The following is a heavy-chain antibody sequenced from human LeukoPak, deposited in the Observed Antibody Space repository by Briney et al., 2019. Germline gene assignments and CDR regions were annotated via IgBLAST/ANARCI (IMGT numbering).Heavy chain of an antibody. CDR3: ARRLRQNLPDP. V-gene: IGHV4-59*08. CDR1: GVSISSDY. Sequence: SETLSLTCTVSGVSISSDYWSWIRLPPGKGLEWIGYIYYSGSSNYNPSLKSRVTMSVDTSKNQFSLKLTSVTAADTAVYYCARRLRQNLPDPWGQGTLVTVSS. J-gene: IGHJ5*02. D-gene: IGHD4-17*01. CDR2: IYYSGSS.